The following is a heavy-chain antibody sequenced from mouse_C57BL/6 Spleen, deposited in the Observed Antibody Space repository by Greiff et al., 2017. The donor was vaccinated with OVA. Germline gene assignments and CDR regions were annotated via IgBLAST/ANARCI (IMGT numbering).Heavy chain of an antibody. D-gene: IGHD2-4*01. CDR1: GYSITSGYY. CDR3: AREEGYDYDSFDY. J-gene: IGHJ2*01. V-gene: IGHV3-6*01. Sequence: VQLKESGPGLVKPSQSLSLTCSVTGYSITSGYYWNWIRQFPGNKLECMGYISYDGSNNYNPSLKNRISITRDTSKNQFFLKLNSVTTEDTATYYCAREEGYDYDSFDYWGQGTTLTGSS. CDR2: ISYDGSN.